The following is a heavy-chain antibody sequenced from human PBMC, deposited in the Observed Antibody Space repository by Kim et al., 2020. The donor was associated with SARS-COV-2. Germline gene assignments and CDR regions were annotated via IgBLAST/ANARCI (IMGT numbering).Heavy chain of an antibody. CDR3: ARDGYSSSLVSNYYYYGMDV. Sequence: SETLSLTCTVSGGSVSSGSYYWSWIRQPPGKGLEWIGYIYYSGSTNYNPSLKSRVTISVDTSKNQFSLKLSSVTAADTAVYYCARDGYSSSLVSNYYYYGMDVWGQGTTVTVSS. J-gene: IGHJ6*02. V-gene: IGHV4-61*01. CDR1: GGSVSSGSYY. CDR2: IYYSGST. D-gene: IGHD6-13*01.